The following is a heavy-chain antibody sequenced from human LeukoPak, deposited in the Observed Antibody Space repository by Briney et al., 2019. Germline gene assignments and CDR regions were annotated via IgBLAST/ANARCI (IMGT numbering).Heavy chain of an antibody. Sequence: GGSLRLSCAASGLTFSSHTMNWVRQAPGKGLEYISSVTNGGTTYYADSVKGRFTISRDNSKNTLYLQMNSLRAEDTAVYYCARDSRRDRKYYYYYYGMDVWGQGTTVTVSS. J-gene: IGHJ6*02. V-gene: IGHV3-64*04. CDR1: GLTFSSHT. CDR2: VTNGGTT. CDR3: ARDSRRDRKYYYYYYGMDV.